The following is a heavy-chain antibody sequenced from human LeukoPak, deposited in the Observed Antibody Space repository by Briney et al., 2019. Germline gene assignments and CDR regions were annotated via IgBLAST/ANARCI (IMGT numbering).Heavy chain of an antibody. Sequence: GGSLRLSCAASGFTFSTFYMHWVRQVPGKGLVWVSHINTDGSDTAYADSVKGRFPISRDHCKNSLYLQIDSLRVEDTACYYFVSDPSHGSSWYYYMDVWGKGAKVTVCS. J-gene: IGHJ6*03. D-gene: IGHD6-13*01. CDR3: VSDPSHGSSWYYYMDV. V-gene: IGHV3-74*01. CDR2: INTDGSDT. CDR1: GFTFSTFY.